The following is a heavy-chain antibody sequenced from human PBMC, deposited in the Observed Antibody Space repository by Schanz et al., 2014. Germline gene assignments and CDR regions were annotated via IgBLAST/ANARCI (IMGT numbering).Heavy chain of an antibody. J-gene: IGHJ4*02. V-gene: IGHV3-23*04. CDR3: GRDYSGGALDY. CDR2: ISGSGGDT. Sequence: EVHLVESGGGLVKPGGSLRLSCAASGFTFTNAWMSWVRQAPGKGLEWVSAISGSGGDTYYADSVKGRFTISRDNSKNTMDLQMNSLRPEDTAVYYCGRDYSGGALDYWGQGTLVTVSS. D-gene: IGHD6-19*01. CDR1: GFTFTNAW.